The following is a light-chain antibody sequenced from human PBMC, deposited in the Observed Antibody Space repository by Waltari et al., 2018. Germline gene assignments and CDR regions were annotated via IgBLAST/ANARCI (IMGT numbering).Light chain of an antibody. V-gene: IGKV1-9*01. CDR3: QQLNSYPYT. J-gene: IGKJ2*01. CDR1: QAISDY. CDR2: AAS. Sequence: DIQLTQSPSFLSASVGARVTITCRASQAISDYLAWYQQRPGKAPKLLIYAASTLQSGVPFRFSGSGSGTEFTLTISSLQPEDFATYSCQQLNSYPYTFGQGTKLEIK.